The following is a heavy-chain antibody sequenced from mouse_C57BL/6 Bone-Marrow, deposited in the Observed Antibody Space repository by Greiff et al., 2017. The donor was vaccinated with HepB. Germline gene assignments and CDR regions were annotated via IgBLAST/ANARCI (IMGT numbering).Heavy chain of an antibody. CDR3: ARFITTVVATPRYWYFDV. V-gene: IGHV1-72*01. Sequence: VQLQQPGAELVKPGASVKLSCKASGYTFTSYWMHWVKQRPGRGLEWIGRIDPNSGGTKYNEKFKSKATLTVDKPSSTAYMQLSSLTSEDSAVYYCARFITTVVATPRYWYFDVWGTGTTVTVSS. CDR2: IDPNSGGT. J-gene: IGHJ1*03. CDR1: GYTFTSYW. D-gene: IGHD1-1*01.